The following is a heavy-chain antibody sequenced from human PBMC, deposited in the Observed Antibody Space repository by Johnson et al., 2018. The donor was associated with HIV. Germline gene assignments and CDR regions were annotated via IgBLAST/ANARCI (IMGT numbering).Heavy chain of an antibody. CDR3: ARDQYWYYYDSSGYPAPGAFDI. D-gene: IGHD3-22*01. V-gene: IGHV3-66*01. J-gene: IGHJ3*02. CDR2: IYSGGST. Sequence: EVQLVESGGGLVQPGGSLRLSCAASGFTVSSNYMSWVRQAPGKGLEWVSVIYSGGSTYYADSVKGRFTIARDNSKNTLYLQMNSLRAEDTAVYYCARDQYWYYYDSSGYPAPGAFDIWGQGTMVTVSS. CDR1: GFTVSSNY.